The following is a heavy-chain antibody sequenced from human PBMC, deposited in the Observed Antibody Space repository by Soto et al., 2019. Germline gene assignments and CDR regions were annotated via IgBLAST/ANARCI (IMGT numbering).Heavy chain of an antibody. CDR2: IWYDGSKK. V-gene: IGHV3-33*01. CDR1: GFSFSSYG. D-gene: IGHD3-10*01. CDR3: ARELLYGSGSRDYLYYGMDV. Sequence: QVQLVESGGGVVQPGRSLRLSCEASGFSFSSYGMHWVRQAPGKGLEWVATIWYDGSKKYHAESVNGRFTSSRDNSKNTMNLQMDSLRGEDTAVYYCARELLYGSGSRDYLYYGMDVWGHGTTVTVSS. J-gene: IGHJ6*02.